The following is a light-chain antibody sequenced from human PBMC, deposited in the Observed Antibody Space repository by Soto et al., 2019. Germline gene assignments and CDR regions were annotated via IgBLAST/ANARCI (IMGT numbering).Light chain of an antibody. Sequence: QSVLTQPPSASGTPGQRVTISWSGSRSNIGSNSVNWYRQLPGTAPKLLIYINNQLPSGFPDRFSGSKSGTSASLAISGLQTTDEVDYYCTAWDVRLDDGVFGGGTKLTFL. CDR2: INN. J-gene: IGLJ3*02. V-gene: IGLV1-44*01. CDR1: RSNIGSNS. CDR3: TAWDVRLDDGV.